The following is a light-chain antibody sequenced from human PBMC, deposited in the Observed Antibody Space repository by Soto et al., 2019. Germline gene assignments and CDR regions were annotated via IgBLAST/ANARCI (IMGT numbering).Light chain of an antibody. CDR2: KAS. Sequence: DIQMTQSPSTLSGSVGDRVTITCRASQTISSRWAWYQQKPGKAPKLLIYKASTLKSGVPSRFSGSGSGTEFTLTISSLQPDDFATYYCQHYNSYSEAFGQGTKV. CDR1: QTISSR. V-gene: IGKV1-5*03. CDR3: QHYNSYSEA. J-gene: IGKJ1*01.